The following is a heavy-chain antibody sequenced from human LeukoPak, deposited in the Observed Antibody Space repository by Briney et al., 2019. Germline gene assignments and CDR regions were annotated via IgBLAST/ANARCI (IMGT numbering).Heavy chain of an antibody. Sequence: PSETLSLTCAVYGGSFSGYYWSWIRQPPGKGREWIGEINHSGSTNYNPSLKSRVTISVDTSKNQFSLKLSSVTAADTAVYYCARTRSYDSNDYWGQGTLVTVSS. V-gene: IGHV4-34*01. CDR1: GGSFSGYY. D-gene: IGHD3-22*01. CDR2: INHSGST. CDR3: ARTRSYDSNDY. J-gene: IGHJ4*02.